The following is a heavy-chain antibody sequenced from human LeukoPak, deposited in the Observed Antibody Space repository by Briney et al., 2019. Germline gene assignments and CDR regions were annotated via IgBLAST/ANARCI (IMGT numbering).Heavy chain of an antibody. CDR2: INPNSGGT. Sequence: RASVKVSCKASGYTFTGYYMHWVRQAPGQGLEWMGWINPNSGGTNYAQKFQGRVTMTRDTSISTAYMELSRLRSDDTAVYYCARDFIMVRGGQGAFDYWGQGTLVTVSS. V-gene: IGHV1-2*02. CDR3: ARDFIMVRGGQGAFDY. CDR1: GYTFTGYY. D-gene: IGHD3-10*01. J-gene: IGHJ4*02.